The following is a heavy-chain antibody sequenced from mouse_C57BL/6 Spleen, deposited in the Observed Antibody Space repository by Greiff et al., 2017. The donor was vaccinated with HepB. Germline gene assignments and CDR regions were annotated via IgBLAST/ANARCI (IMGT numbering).Heavy chain of an antibody. Sequence: EVKLVESGGGLVQPGGSLSLSCAASGFTFTDYYMSWVRQPPGKALEWLGFIRNKANGYTTEYSASVKGRFTISRDNSQSILYLQMNALRAEDSATYYCAIYYGSSYFDYWGQGTTLTVSS. J-gene: IGHJ2*01. V-gene: IGHV7-3*01. CDR1: GFTFTDYY. CDR2: IRNKANGYTT. D-gene: IGHD1-1*01. CDR3: AIYYGSSYFDY.